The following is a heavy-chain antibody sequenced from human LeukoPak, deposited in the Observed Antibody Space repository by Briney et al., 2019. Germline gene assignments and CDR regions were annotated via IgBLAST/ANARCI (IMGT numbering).Heavy chain of an antibody. D-gene: IGHD3-22*01. CDR1: GFAFSSYS. J-gene: IGHJ6*02. V-gene: IGHV3-21*01. CDR2: ISSSSSYI. Sequence: GGSLRLSCAASGFAFSSYSMNWVRQAPGKGLEWVSSISSSSSYIYYADSVKGRFTISRDNAKNSLYLQMNSLRAEDTAVYYCARWSLSYDSSGLDVWGQGTTVTVSS. CDR3: ARWSLSYDSSGLDV.